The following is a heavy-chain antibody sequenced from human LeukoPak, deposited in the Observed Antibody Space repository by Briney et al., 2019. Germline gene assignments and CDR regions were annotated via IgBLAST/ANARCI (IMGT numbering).Heavy chain of an antibody. CDR1: GFTFSGSD. Sequence: GTSLRLSCAASGFTFSGSDMHWVRQAPGKGLEWVATISYDGGKKNYAAAVQGRFTVSRDNPVNTLNLQMNSLRVEDTALYYCAKDGQAVGEYYFDYWGQGTPVIVSS. V-gene: IGHV3-30*18. CDR3: AKDGQAVGEYYFDY. J-gene: IGHJ4*02. D-gene: IGHD6-19*01. CDR2: ISYDGGKK.